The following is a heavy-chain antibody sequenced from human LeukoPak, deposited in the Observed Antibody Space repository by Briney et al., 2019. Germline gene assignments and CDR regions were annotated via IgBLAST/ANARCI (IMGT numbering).Heavy chain of an antibody. J-gene: IGHJ4*02. CDR2: ISGTGTTI. CDR3: ARVVRDGYNRIDY. Sequence: GGSLRLSRAASGFTFGTYEMNWVRQAPGKGLEWVSYISGTGTTIYYADSVKGRFTISRDNAKNSLYLQMNSLRAEDTAVYYCARVVRDGYNRIDYWGQGTLVTVSS. CDR1: GFTFGTYE. V-gene: IGHV3-48*03. D-gene: IGHD5-24*01.